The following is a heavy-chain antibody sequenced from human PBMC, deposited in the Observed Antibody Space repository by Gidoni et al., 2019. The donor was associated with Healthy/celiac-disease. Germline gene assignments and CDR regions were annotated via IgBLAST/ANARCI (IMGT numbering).Heavy chain of an antibody. CDR3: ARDEAPIYSGYERYSSSFMY. J-gene: IGHJ4*02. D-gene: IGHD5-12*01. CDR1: GYTFTSYY. Sequence: QVQLVQSGAEVKKPGASVKVSCKASGYTFTSYYMHWVRQAPGQGLEWMGIINPSGGSTSYAQKFQGRVTMTRDTSTSTVYMELSSLRSEDTAVYYCARDEAPIYSGYERYSSSFMYWGQGTLVTVSS. V-gene: IGHV1-46*01. CDR2: INPSGGST.